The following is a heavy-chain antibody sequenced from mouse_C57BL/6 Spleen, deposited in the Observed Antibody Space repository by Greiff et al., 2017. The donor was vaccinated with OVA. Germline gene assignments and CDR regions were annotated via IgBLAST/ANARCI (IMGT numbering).Heavy chain of an antibody. CDR1: GYSFTSYY. D-gene: IGHD1-1*01. V-gene: IGHV1-66*01. J-gene: IGHJ2*01. Sequence: QVQLKESGPELVKPGASVKISCKASGYSFTSYYIHWVKQRPGQGLEWIGWIYPGSGNTKYNEKFKGKATLTADTSSSTAYMQLSSLTSEDSAVYYCARGEITTVVGYFDYWGQGTTLTVSS. CDR2: IYPGSGNT. CDR3: ARGEITTVVGYFDY.